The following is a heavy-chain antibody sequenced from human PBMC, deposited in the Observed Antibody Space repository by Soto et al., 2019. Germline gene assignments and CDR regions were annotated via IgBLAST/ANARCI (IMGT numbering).Heavy chain of an antibody. CDR2: INPGEFDT. CDR3: ARLLGYSYGHQELFDY. V-gene: IGHV5-51*01. Sequence: GEALEISWMGSGYSFNTYWIGGLRQMPGKGLEGRGMINPGEFDTRYSPSFQGHVTMSVDKSINTAYLQWSSLDTSDTAMYFCARLLGYSYGHQELFDYWGQGTPVTAPQ. CDR1: GYSFNTYW. J-gene: IGHJ4*02. D-gene: IGHD5-18*01.